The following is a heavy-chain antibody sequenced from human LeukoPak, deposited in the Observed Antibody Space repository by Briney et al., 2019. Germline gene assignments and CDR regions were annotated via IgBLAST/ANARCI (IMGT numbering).Heavy chain of an antibody. J-gene: IGHJ4*02. D-gene: IGHD6-19*01. CDR1: GFTFSDYY. CDR2: ISSSSSYT. Sequence: PGGSLRLSCAASGFTFSDYYMSWIRQAPGKGLEWVSYISSSSSYTNYADSVKGRFTISRDNAKNSLYLQMNSLRAEDTAVYYCASTGSSGWNYFDYWGQGTLVTVPS. V-gene: IGHV3-11*06. CDR3: ASTGSSGWNYFDY.